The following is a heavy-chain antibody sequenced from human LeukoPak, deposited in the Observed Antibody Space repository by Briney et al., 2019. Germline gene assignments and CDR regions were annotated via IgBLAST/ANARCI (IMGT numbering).Heavy chain of an antibody. CDR3: ARDDLVRDRYDYVDY. Sequence: GGSLRLSCAASGFTFSSYWMSWVRQAPGKGLEWVAIINHDGNEIYYVGSARGRFTVSRDNSKKSVYLQMNSLRVEDTAVYYCARDDLVRDRYDYVDYWGQGTLVTVSA. V-gene: IGHV3-7*01. CDR2: INHDGNEI. CDR1: GFTFSSYW. J-gene: IGHJ4*02. D-gene: IGHD3/OR15-3a*01.